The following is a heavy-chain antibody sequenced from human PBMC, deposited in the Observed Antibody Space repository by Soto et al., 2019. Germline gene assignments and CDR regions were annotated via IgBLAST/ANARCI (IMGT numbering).Heavy chain of an antibody. CDR1: GASISSGGTY. J-gene: IGHJ4*02. Sequence: QVQLQESGPGLVKPSQTLSLTCTVSGASISSGGTYWNWIRQHPGKGMEWIGKIYYRGSTNYNPSLKSRATISVDASKKHVSLKLSSVTAADTAVDYCVGSPRPTYYFDHWGQGTLVTVSS. V-gene: IGHV4-31*03. CDR3: VGSPRPTYYFDH. CDR2: IYYRGST. D-gene: IGHD6-6*01.